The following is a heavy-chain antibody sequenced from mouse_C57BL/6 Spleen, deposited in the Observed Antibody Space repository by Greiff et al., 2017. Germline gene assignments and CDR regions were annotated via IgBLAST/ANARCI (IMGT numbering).Heavy chain of an antibody. CDR3: AGYDYFDY. CDR2: IYPGDGDT. CDR1: GYAFSSSW. V-gene: IGHV1-82*01. D-gene: IGHD2-2*01. Sequence: QVQLQQSGPELVKPGASVKISCKASGYAFSSSWMNWVKQRPGKGLEWIGRIYPGDGDTNYNGKFKGKATLTADKSSSTAYMQLSSLTSEDSAVYFCAGYDYFDYWGQGTTLTVSS. J-gene: IGHJ2*01.